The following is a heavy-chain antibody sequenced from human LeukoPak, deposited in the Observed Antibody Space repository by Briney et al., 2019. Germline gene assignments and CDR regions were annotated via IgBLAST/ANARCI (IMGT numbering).Heavy chain of an antibody. D-gene: IGHD2-21*01. CDR1: GGSITGYY. CDR2: IYYSGST. J-gene: IGHJ4*02. V-gene: IGHV4-59*01. CDR3: ARVAVIDPSYYFDY. Sequence: SETLSLTCTVSGGSITGYYWSWIRQPPGKRLEWIGYIYYSGSTNYNPSLKSRVTISVDTSKNQFSLKLSSVTAADTAVYYCARVAVIDPSYYFDYWGLGTLVTVSS.